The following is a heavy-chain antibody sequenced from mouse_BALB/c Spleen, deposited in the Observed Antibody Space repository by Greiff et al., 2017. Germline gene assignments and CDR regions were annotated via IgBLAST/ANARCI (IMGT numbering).Heavy chain of an antibody. CDR3: ARWGNFSYAMDY. J-gene: IGHJ4*01. CDR1: GYTFTNYG. V-gene: IGHV9-3-1*01. Sequence: VQGVESGPELKKPGETVKISCKASGYTFTNYGMNWVKQAPGKGLKWMGWINTYTGEPTYADDFKGRFAFSLETSASTAYLQINNLKNEDTATYFCARWGNFSYAMDYWGQGTSVTVSS. CDR2: INTYTGEP. D-gene: IGHD2-1*01.